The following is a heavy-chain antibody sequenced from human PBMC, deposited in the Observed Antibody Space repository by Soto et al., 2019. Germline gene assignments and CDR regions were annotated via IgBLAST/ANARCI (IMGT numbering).Heavy chain of an antibody. Sequence: SETLSLTCTVSGASISSYYWSWIRQPPGKGLEWLGYINYSGSTNYNPSLKSRVTLSVDTSKNQFSLKLSSVTAADTAVYYCARARVTTISLWGPGGRPLYFMDVWGKGTTVTVSS. CDR1: GASISSYY. J-gene: IGHJ6*03. V-gene: IGHV4-59*01. D-gene: IGHD5-12*01. CDR3: ARARVTTISLWGPGGRPLYFMDV. CDR2: INYSGST.